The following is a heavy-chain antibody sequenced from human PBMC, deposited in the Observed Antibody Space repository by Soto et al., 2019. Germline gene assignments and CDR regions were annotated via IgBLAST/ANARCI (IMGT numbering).Heavy chain of an antibody. CDR2: IIPIFGTA. D-gene: IGHD3-22*01. CDR3: ARASQMIVVLNAFDI. V-gene: IGHV1-69*13. J-gene: IGHJ3*02. CDR1: GGTFSSYA. Sequence: SVKVTCKASGGTFSSYAISWVRQAPGQGLEWMGGIIPIFGTANYAQKFQGRVTITADESTSTAYMELSSLRSEDTAVYYCARASQMIVVLNAFDIWGQGTMVTVSS.